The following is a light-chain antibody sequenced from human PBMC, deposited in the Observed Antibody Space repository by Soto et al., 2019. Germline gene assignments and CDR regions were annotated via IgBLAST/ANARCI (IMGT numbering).Light chain of an antibody. CDR2: EVT. Sequence: QSVLTQPPSASGSPGQSVTIPCTGTSSDIGAYNYVSWYQQHPGKVPKLIIHEVTQRPSGVPDRFSASKSGNTASLTVSGLQAEDEADYYCSSHGGADNFYVFGTGTKVTVL. CDR1: SSDIGAYNY. CDR3: SSHGGADNFYV. V-gene: IGLV2-8*01. J-gene: IGLJ1*01.